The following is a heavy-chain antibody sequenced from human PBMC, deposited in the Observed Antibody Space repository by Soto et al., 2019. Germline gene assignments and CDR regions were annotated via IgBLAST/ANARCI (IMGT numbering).Heavy chain of an antibody. CDR2: IYYTGST. D-gene: IGHD2-15*01. J-gene: IGHJ5*02. CDR1: GGSISSYY. V-gene: IGHV4-59*01. CDR3: ARASGCSGDSCAFDP. Sequence: SETLSLTCTVSGGSISSYYWSWIRQPPGKGLEWIGYIYYTGSTNYNPSLKSRVTISVDTSKNQFSLKLSSVTAADTAVYYCARASGCSGDSCAFDPWGQGTLVTVSS.